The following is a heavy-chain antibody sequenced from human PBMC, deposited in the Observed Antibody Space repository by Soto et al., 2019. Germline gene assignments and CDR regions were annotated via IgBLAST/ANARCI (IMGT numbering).Heavy chain of an antibody. CDR1: GGSISSYY. CDR2: IYYSGST. V-gene: IGHV4-59*01. D-gene: IGHD3-22*01. Sequence: PSETLSLTCTVSGGSISSYYWSWIRQPPGKGLEWIGYIYYSGSTNYNPSLKSRVTISVDTSKNQFSLKLSSVTAADTAVYYCAAAVVVIGPYYFDYWGQGTRVTVSS. CDR3: AAAVVVIGPYYFDY. J-gene: IGHJ4*02.